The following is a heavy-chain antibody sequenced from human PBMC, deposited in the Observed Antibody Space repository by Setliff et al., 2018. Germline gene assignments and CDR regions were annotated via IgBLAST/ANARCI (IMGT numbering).Heavy chain of an antibody. J-gene: IGHJ4*02. Sequence: SETLSLTCAVYGDAFSDYYWSWIRQPPGQGLEWIEEINHSGHTNYSPSLRSRVTMSVDTSKKQLPLKLTSMTAADTAVYFCARHLLVQGTSHFDYWGQGSPVTVSS. D-gene: IGHD3-10*01. CDR1: GDAFSDYY. CDR2: INHSGHT. V-gene: IGHV4-34*01. CDR3: ARHLLVQGTSHFDY.